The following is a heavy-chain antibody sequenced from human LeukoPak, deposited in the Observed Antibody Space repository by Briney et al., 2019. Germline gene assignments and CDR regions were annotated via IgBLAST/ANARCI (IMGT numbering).Heavy chain of an antibody. CDR2: INHSGST. CDR3: ARGEAVRGVISWFDP. V-gene: IGHV4-34*01. Sequence: SETLSLTCAVYGGSFSGYYWSWIRQPPGKGLEWIGEINHSGSTNYNPSLKSRVTISVDTSKNQFPLKLSSVTAADTAVYYCARGEAVRGVISWFDPWGQGTLVTVSS. D-gene: IGHD3-10*01. J-gene: IGHJ5*02. CDR1: GGSFSGYY.